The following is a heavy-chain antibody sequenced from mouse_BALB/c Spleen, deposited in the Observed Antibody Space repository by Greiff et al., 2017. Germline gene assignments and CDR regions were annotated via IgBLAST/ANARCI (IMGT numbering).Heavy chain of an antibody. J-gene: IGHJ1*01. CDR2: ISSGSSTI. CDR1: GFTFSSFG. D-gene: IGHD4-1*01. CDR3: ATGNWYFDV. V-gene: IGHV5-17*02. Sequence: EVKLVESGGGLVQPGGSRKLSCAASGFTFSSFGMHWVRQAPEKGLEWVAYISSGSSTIYYADTVKGRFTVSRDNPKNTLFLQMTSLRSEDTAMYYCATGNWYFDVWGAGTTVTVSS.